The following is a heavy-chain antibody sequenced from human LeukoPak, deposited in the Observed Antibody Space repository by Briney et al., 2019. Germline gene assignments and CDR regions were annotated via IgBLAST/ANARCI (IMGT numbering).Heavy chain of an antibody. CDR2: ISSSGDTI. CDR3: ARDVPGQFDGVDY. J-gene: IGHJ4*02. CDR1: EFTFSSYE. D-gene: IGHD3-10*01. V-gene: IGHV3-48*03. Sequence: PGGSLRVSCAASEFTFSSYEMNWVRQAPGKGLEWVSYISSSGDTIYYADSVKGRFTISRNNAKNTLYLQMNSLRAEDTAVYYCARDVPGQFDGVDYWGQGTQVTVSS.